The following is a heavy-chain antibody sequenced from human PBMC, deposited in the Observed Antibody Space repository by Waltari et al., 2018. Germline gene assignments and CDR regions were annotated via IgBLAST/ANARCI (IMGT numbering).Heavy chain of an antibody. CDR1: GGSISNYY. CDR3: ARSLWLDY. V-gene: IGHV4-59*08. CDR2: IYHTVST. Sequence: QVQLQESGPGLVKPSETLSLTCPVSGGSISNYYWSWIRQPPGKGLEWIGYIYHTVSTNYTPSLKSRVTISVDTSKTQLSLKLTSVTAADTAVYYCARSLWLDYWGQGTLVTVSS. J-gene: IGHJ5*01.